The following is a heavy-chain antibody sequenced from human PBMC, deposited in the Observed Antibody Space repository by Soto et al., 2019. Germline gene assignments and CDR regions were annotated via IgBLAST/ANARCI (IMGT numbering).Heavy chain of an antibody. J-gene: IGHJ6*02. D-gene: IGHD5-18*01. CDR3: ARAHSEVHTAILYGMDV. V-gene: IGHV4-31*03. Sequence: QVQLQESGPGLVKPSQTLSLTCTVSGGSISSGGYYWSWIRQHPGKGLEWIGYIYYSGSTYYNPSLKSRVTISVDTSKNQFSLKMSSVTAADTAVYYCARAHSEVHTAILYGMDVWGQGTTVTVSS. CDR1: GGSISSGGYY. CDR2: IYYSGST.